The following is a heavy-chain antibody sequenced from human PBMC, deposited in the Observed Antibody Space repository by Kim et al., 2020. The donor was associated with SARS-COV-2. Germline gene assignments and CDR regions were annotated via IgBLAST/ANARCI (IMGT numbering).Heavy chain of an antibody. CDR3: ARGGNIGGNSFRRGHYYY. CDR2: INHSGST. V-gene: IGHV4-34*01. D-gene: IGHD2-21*02. J-gene: IGHJ6*01. Sequence: SETLSLTCAVYGGSFSGYYWSWIRQPPGKGLEWIGEINHSGSTNYNPSLKSRVTISVDTSKNQFSLKLSSVTAADTAVYYCARGGNIGGNSFRRGHYYY. CDR1: GGSFSGYY.